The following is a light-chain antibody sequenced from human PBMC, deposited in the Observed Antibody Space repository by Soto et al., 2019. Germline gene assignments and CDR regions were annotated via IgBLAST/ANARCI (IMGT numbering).Light chain of an antibody. Sequence: QSVLTQPPSASGSPGQSVTISCTGTSSDVADYKDVSWYQQHPGKAPKLIIYEVTKRPSGVPDRFSGCKSGNTASLTVSGLQAEDEADYYCSSNAGSANYVFGTGTKVTVL. V-gene: IGLV2-8*01. CDR3: SSNAGSANYV. CDR1: SSDVADYKD. J-gene: IGLJ1*01. CDR2: EVT.